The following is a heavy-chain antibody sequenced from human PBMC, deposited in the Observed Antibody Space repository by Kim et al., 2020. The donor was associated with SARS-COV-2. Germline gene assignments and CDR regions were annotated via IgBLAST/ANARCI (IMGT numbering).Heavy chain of an antibody. J-gene: IGHJ6*02. CDR1: GGSFSGDY. Sequence: SETLSLTCAVYGGSFSGDYWCWIRQPPGKGLEWIGEINHSGSTNYNPSLKSRVTISVDTSKNQFSLKQSSVTAAATAVYYCAGAGRGEEQGYGDYDHYYYGMDVWGQGTTVTVSS. CDR3: AGAGRGEEQGYGDYDHYYYGMDV. D-gene: IGHD4-17*01. V-gene: IGHV4-34*01. CDR2: INHSGST.